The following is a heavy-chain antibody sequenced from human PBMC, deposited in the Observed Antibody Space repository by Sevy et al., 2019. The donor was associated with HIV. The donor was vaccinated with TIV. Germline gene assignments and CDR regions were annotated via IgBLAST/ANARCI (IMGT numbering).Heavy chain of an antibody. D-gene: IGHD2-15*01. CDR1: GHTFSDYY. CDR3: ASPGGFCSGNTCWHNYYGMDG. CDR2: ISPKSGDI. V-gene: IGHV1-2*06. J-gene: IGHJ6*02. Sequence: ASVKVSCKASGHTFSDYYIHWVRQAPGQGLEWMGRISPKSGDINYAQKFQGRVTMTRDISISTAYMDLSRLRSGDTADYYCASPGGFCSGNTCWHNYYGMDGWGQGTTVTVSS.